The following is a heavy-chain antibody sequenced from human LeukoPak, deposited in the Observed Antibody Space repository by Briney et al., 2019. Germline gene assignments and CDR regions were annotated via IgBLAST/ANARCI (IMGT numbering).Heavy chain of an antibody. V-gene: IGHV1-3*01. D-gene: IGHD2-2*01. J-gene: IGHJ4*02. CDR2: INAGNGNT. CDR3: ARVKPCTTNTCYAGFDY. Sequence: ASVKVSCKASGYTFTSYALHWVRQAPGQRLEWIGWINAGNGNTKYSQKFQGRVTITRDTSASTAYMELSSLRSEDTAIYYCARVKPCTTNTCYAGFDYWGQGTLVTVSS. CDR1: GYTFTSYA.